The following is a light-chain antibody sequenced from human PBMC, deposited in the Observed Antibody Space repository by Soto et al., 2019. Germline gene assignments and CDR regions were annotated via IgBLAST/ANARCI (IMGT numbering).Light chain of an antibody. CDR1: QSVSNNY. V-gene: IGKV3D-20*02. J-gene: IGKJ5*01. CDR2: GAS. Sequence: EILLTQSPCTLSLSPGERATLSCRASQSVSNNYLAWYQQKPGQAPRLLIYGASNRATGIPERFSGSGSGTDFTLTISRLEPEDFEVYYCQQRSNWPITFGQGTRLEIK. CDR3: QQRSNWPIT.